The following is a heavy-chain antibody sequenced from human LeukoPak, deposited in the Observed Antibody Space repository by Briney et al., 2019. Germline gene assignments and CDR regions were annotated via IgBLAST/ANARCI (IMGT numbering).Heavy chain of an antibody. CDR3: ARGPYSYDSSGAFDI. J-gene: IGHJ3*02. D-gene: IGHD3-22*01. Sequence: SETLSLTCTVSGGSISSYYWSWIRRPAGKGLEWIGRIYTSGSTNYNPSLKSRVTISVDTSKNQFSLKLSSVTAADTAVYFCARGPYSYDSSGAFDICGQGTMVTVSS. CDR2: IYTSGST. V-gene: IGHV4-4*07. CDR1: GGSISSYY.